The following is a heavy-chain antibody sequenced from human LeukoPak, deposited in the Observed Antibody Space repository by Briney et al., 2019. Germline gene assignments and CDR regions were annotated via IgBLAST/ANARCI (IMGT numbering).Heavy chain of an antibody. CDR1: GLTFGSYA. V-gene: IGHV3-30*04. D-gene: IGHD6-19*01. CDR3: ARDHMSSGWWIRFDF. CDR2: ISYDGSNK. Sequence: TGGSLRLSWAAPGLTFGSYAMHGVGQAQARGGEGGAVISYDGSNKYYGDSVKGRFTISRDNSKNTLYLQMNSLRAEDTAVYYCARDHMSSGWWIRFDFWGQGTLVTVSS. J-gene: IGHJ4*02.